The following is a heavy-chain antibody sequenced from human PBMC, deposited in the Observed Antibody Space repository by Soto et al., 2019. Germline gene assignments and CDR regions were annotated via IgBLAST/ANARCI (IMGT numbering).Heavy chain of an antibody. J-gene: IGHJ4*02. Sequence: GGSLRLSCAASGFTFSTYAMNWVRQAPGKGLEWVSGISGSGDSTYYADSVKGRFTVSRDNSKNTLYLQMNSLRAEDTAVYYCAKAPWDCSSTSCYLDYWGQGTLVTVSS. V-gene: IGHV3-23*01. CDR2: ISGSGDST. CDR3: AKAPWDCSSTSCYLDY. D-gene: IGHD2-2*01. CDR1: GFTFSTYA.